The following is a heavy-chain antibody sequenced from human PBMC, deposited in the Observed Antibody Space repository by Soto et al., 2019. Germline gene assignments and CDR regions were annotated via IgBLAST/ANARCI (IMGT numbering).Heavy chain of an antibody. CDR2: IKSKTDGGTT. Sequence: GGSLRLSCAASGFTFSNAWINWGRQAPGKGLEWVGRIKSKTDGGTTDYAEPVKGGFAISRDDSNNMVYLQMNSLKIEDTAVYYCTTDSYSTIIIVRFDYWGHGTLVTVSS. CDR1: GFTFSNAW. V-gene: IGHV3-15*07. J-gene: IGHJ4*01. CDR3: TTDSYSTIIIVRFDY. D-gene: IGHD3-22*01.